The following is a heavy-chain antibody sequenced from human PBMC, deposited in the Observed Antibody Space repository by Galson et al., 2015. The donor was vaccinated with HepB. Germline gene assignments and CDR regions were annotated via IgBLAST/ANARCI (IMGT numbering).Heavy chain of an antibody. Sequence: SLRLSCAASGFTFSSYGMHWVRQAPGKGLEWVAVIWYDGSNKYYADSAKGRFTISRDNSKNTLYLQMNSLRAEDTAVYYCARDPPPIAAAGTGFYYYYGMDVWGQGTTVTVSS. CDR1: GFTFSSYG. CDR2: IWYDGSNK. CDR3: ARDPPPIAAAGTGFYYYYGMDV. D-gene: IGHD6-13*01. J-gene: IGHJ6*02. V-gene: IGHV3-33*01.